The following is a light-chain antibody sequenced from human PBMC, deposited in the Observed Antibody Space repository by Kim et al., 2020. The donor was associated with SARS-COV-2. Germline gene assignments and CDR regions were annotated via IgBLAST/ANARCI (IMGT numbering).Light chain of an antibody. V-gene: IGLV7-46*01. J-gene: IGLJ2*01. Sequence: PGGTVTLPGDSSTGAVTSGHFPYWFQQKPGQAPRTLIYDTGNRHSWTPARFSGSLLGGKAALTLSAAQAEDEADYYCLLSYSDSRVFGGGTQLTVL. CDR3: LLSYSDSRV. CDR2: DTG. CDR1: TGAVTSGHF.